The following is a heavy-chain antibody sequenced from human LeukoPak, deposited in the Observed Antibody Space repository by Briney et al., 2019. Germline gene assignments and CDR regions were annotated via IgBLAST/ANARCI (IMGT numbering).Heavy chain of an antibody. CDR2: ISYDGSNK. Sequence: GGSLRLSCAASGFTFSSYGMYWVRQAPGKGLEWVAVISYDGSNKYYADSVKGRFTISRDNSKNTLYLQMNSLRAEDTAVYYCAKDRLISAFTPIDYWGQGTLVTVSS. J-gene: IGHJ4*02. CDR3: AKDRLISAFTPIDY. D-gene: IGHD3-3*02. V-gene: IGHV3-30*18. CDR1: GFTFSSYG.